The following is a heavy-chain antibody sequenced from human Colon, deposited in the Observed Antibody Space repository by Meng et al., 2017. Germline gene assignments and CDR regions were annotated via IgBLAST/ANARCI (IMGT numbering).Heavy chain of an antibody. V-gene: IGHV3-20*04. D-gene: IGHD1-26*01. J-gene: IGHJ4*02. Sequence: GESLKISCAASGFTFDDYGMSWVRQAPGKGLVWVSGINWNGGSTGYADSVKGRFTISRDNAKNSLYLQMNSLRAEDTALYYCARDLHSGSYTDYWGQGTLVTVSS. CDR1: GFTFDDYG. CDR3: ARDLHSGSYTDY. CDR2: INWNGGST.